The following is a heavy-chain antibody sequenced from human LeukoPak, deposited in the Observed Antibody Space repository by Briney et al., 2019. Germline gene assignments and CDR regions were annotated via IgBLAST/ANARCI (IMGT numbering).Heavy chain of an antibody. CDR3: AKDWEWFGEFSN. V-gene: IGHV3-23*01. CDR2: ISSSGSAT. D-gene: IGHD3-10*01. J-gene: IGHJ4*02. Sequence: PGGSLRLSCAASGFTFSSYYINWVRQAPGKGLEWVSAISSSGSATYYADSVKGRFTISRDNSKNTLYLQMSSLRAEDTAVYYCAKDWEWFGEFSNWGQGTLVTVSS. CDR1: GFTFSSYY.